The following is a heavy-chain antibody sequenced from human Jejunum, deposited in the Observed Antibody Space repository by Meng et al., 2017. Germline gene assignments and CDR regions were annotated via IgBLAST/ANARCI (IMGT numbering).Heavy chain of an antibody. Sequence: SESLSLTCIVSGDSMNTKTNYWGRLRQPPGKGLEWIGTLNHSGTTYYNPSLQSRVTITVDTSKNQLSLRLSSVTAADTAIYYCARDHGSSNWFYYWGQGTLVTVSS. D-gene: IGHD2-2*01. J-gene: IGHJ4*02. CDR1: GDSMNTKTNY. CDR3: ARDHGSSNWFYY. CDR2: LNHSGTT. V-gene: IGHV4-39*07.